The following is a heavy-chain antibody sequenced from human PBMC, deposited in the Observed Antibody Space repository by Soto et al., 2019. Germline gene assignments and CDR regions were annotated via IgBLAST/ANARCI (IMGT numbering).Heavy chain of an antibody. V-gene: IGHV4-39*01. Sequence: QLQLQESGPGLVKPSETLSLTCTVSGGSISSSSYYWGWIRQPPGKGLEWIGSIYYSGSTYYNPSLKGPVTIAVDPSKNQFFLKLSSGTAADTAVYYCGFAYCGGDFYSSILFGAFDIWGQGTMVTVSS. D-gene: IGHD2-21*01. CDR3: GFAYCGGDFYSSILFGAFDI. J-gene: IGHJ3*02. CDR1: GGSISSSSYY. CDR2: IYYSGST.